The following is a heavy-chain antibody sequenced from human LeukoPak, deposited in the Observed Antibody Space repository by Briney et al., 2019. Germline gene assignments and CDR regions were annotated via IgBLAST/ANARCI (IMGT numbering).Heavy chain of an antibody. Sequence: SETLSLTCTVSGGSISSGSYYWSWIRQPAGKGLEWIGRIYTSGSTNYNPSLKSRVTISVDTSKNQFSLKLSSVTAADTAVYYCARAIRSFDIWGQGTMVAVSS. CDR3: ARAIRSFDI. V-gene: IGHV4-61*02. CDR1: GGSISSGSYY. CDR2: IYTSGST. D-gene: IGHD3-3*01. J-gene: IGHJ3*02.